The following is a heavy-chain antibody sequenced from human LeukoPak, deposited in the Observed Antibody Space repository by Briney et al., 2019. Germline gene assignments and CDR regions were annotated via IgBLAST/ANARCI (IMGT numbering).Heavy chain of an antibody. CDR2: IYYNGDT. CDR1: GASITSNGYF. J-gene: IGHJ4*02. V-gene: IGHV4-39*01. D-gene: IGHD5-12*01. CDR3: ARRHIIVAGPHYFDY. Sequence: PSETLSLTCTVTGASITSNGYFWSWIRQPPGKGLEWIGNIYYNGDTYYKPSLKRRVTISVDTSKRQFSLRLNSVTAADTSVYYCARRHIIVAGPHYFDYWGLGTLVTVSS.